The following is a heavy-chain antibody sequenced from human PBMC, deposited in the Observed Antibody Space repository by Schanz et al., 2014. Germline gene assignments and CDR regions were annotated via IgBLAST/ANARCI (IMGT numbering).Heavy chain of an antibody. CDR3: ARAGYDADNWFDP. CDR1: GFTFSSYA. V-gene: IGHV3-23*01. D-gene: IGHD2-2*01. J-gene: IGHJ5*02. CDR2: ISDSGDTA. Sequence: EVQLLESGGGLVQPGGSLRLSCAASGFTFSSYAMSWVRQAPGKGLEWVSLISDSGDTAYYADSVKGRFTISRDNSKNTVYIQMNSLRAEDTAVYYCARAGYDADNWFDPWGQGTLVTVSS.